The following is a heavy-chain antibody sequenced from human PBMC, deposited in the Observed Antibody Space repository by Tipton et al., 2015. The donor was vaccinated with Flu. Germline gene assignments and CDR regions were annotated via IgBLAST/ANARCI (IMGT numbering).Heavy chain of an antibody. CDR2: IYTVGDT. Sequence: LSLTCVVSGFSIRSRYMIWVRQAPGKGLEWVSVIYTVGDTHYADSVEGRFTISRDNSKNTLSLQMNSLRVEDTAVYYCATDPDGVYGTPDDYWGQGTLVTVSS. D-gene: IGHD5/OR15-5a*01. CDR1: GFSIRSRY. CDR3: ATDPDGVYGTPDDY. J-gene: IGHJ4*02. V-gene: IGHV3-53*01.